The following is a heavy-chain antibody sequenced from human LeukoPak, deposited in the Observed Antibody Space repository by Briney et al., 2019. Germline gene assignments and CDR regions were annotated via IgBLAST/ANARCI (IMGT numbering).Heavy chain of an antibody. Sequence: AASVKVSCKVSGYTLTELSMHWVRQAPGKGLEWMGGFDPEDGETIYAQKFQGRVTMTEDTSTDTAYMELSSLRSEDTAVYYCATGIGSYYNYFDYWGQGTLVTVFS. J-gene: IGHJ4*02. CDR1: GYTLTELS. V-gene: IGHV1-24*01. CDR3: ATGIGSYYNYFDY. D-gene: IGHD3-10*01. CDR2: FDPEDGET.